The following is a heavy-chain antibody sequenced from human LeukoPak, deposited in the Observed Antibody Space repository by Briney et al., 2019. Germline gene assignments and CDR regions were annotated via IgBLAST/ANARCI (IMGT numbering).Heavy chain of an antibody. Sequence: PSETLSLTCTVSGGSISSSSYYWGWIRQPPGKGLEWIGSIYYSGSTYYNPSLKSRVTISVDMSKNQFSLKLSSVTAADTAVYYCARLERNQLLPRGYWGQGTLVTVSS. CDR3: ARLERNQLLPRGY. D-gene: IGHD2-2*01. CDR2: IYYSGST. V-gene: IGHV4-39*01. J-gene: IGHJ4*02. CDR1: GGSISSSSYY.